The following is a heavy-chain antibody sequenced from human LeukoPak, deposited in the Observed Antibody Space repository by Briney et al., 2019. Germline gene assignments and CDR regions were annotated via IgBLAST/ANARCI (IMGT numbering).Heavy chain of an antibody. V-gene: IGHV1-69*05. J-gene: IGHJ5*02. CDR1: GGTFSSYA. D-gene: IGHD4-17*01. CDR3: VRDPRSYGDSYFCFYP. CDR2: IIPIFGTA. Sequence: SVKVSCKASGGTFSSYAISWVRQAPGQGLEWMGGIIPIFGTANYAQKFQGRVPITTDESTRPAYMELRHLRSEGTDVFYFVRDPRSYGDSYFCFYPWGQGTLVTVSS.